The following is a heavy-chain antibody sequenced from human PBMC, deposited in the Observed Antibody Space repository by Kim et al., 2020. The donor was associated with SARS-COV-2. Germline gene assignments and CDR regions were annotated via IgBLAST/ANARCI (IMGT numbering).Heavy chain of an antibody. CDR3: AKDLAFGWYRGSHYYYGMDV. CDR2: ISGSGGST. D-gene: IGHD6-19*01. Sequence: GGSLRLSCAASGFTFSSYAMSWVRQAPGKGLEWVSAISGSGGSTYYADSVKGRFTISRDNSKNTLYLQMNSLRAEDTAVYYCAKDLAFGWYRGSHYYYGMDVWGQGTTVTVSS. CDR1: GFTFSSYA. J-gene: IGHJ6*02. V-gene: IGHV3-23*01.